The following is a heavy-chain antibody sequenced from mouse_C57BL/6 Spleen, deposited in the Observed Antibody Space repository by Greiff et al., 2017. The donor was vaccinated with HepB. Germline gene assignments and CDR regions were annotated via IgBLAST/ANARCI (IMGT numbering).Heavy chain of an antibody. CDR3: RREGVVATDY. D-gene: IGHD1-1*01. CDR1: GFTFSDYG. J-gene: IGHJ2*01. V-gene: IGHV5-17*01. Sequence: EVKLVESGGGLVKPGGSLKLSCAASGFTFSDYGMHWVRQAPEKGLEWVAYISSGSSTIYYADTVKGRFTISRDNATNTLFLQMTSLRSEDTAMYYCRREGVVATDYWGQGTTLTVAS. CDR2: ISSGSSTI.